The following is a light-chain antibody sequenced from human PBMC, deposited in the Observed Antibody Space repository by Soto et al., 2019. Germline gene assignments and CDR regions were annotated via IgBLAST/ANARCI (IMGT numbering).Light chain of an antibody. J-gene: IGKJ1*01. Sequence: EIVLTQSPDTLSLFPGERATLSCRASQSVSSTYLAWYQQKPGQAPRPLISAASSRATGTPDRFSGSGSGTDFTLTISRLEPEDFAVYYCKQYGSSRWTFGQGTKVEIK. CDR1: QSVSSTY. V-gene: IGKV3-20*01. CDR3: KQYGSSRWT. CDR2: AAS.